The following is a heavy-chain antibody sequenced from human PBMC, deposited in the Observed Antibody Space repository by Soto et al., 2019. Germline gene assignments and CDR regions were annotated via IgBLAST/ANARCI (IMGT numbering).Heavy chain of an antibody. J-gene: IGHJ4*02. CDR2: AHHSGRT. V-gene: IGHV4-4*02. D-gene: IGHD4-17*01. CDR3: ARDTGSFGDYGGYYFDY. Sequence: SETLSLTCSVSGNSMSSSNWWNWVRQPPGKGLEWIGEAHHSGRTNYNPSLKSRVTISVDRSQSIFSLKLSSVTAADTAVYYCARDTGSFGDYGGYYFDYWGQGTLVTVSS. CDR1: GNSMSSSNW.